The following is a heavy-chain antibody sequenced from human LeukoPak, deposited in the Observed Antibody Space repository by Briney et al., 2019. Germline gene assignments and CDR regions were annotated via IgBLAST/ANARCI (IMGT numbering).Heavy chain of an antibody. D-gene: IGHD6-19*01. CDR2: IYSGGST. V-gene: IGHV3-53*01. J-gene: IGHJ3*02. Sequence: GGYLRLSCAASGFTVSSNYMSWVRQAPGKGLEWVSVIYSGGSTYYADSVKGRFTISRDNSKNTLYLQMNSLRAEDTAVYYCAREGLLDAFDIWGQGTMVTVSS. CDR3: AREGLLDAFDI. CDR1: GFTVSSNY.